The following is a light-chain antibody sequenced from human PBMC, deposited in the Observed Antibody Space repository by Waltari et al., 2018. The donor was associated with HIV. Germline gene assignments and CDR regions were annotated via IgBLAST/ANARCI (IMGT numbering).Light chain of an antibody. CDR1: QSVRSY. CDR3: QQRSSWPLT. Sequence: EIVLTQSPATLSLSPGARATLSCWASQSVRSYLAWYQQRPDQAPRLLIYDTSNSATGIPARFSGSGSGTDFTLTISSLEPEDFAVYYCQQRSSWPLTLGQGTNVEFK. J-gene: IGKJ1*01. CDR2: DTS. V-gene: IGKV3-11*01.